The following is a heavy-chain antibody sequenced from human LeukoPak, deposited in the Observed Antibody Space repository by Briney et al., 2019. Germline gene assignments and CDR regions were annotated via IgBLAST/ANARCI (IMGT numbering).Heavy chain of an antibody. D-gene: IGHD2-21*02. V-gene: IGHV4-39*01. J-gene: IGHJ4*02. CDR2: YYSGST. CDR3: ARRSPQCWGGDCYFDY. CDR1: GFTFSSYA. Sequence: GSLRLSCAASGFTFSSYAMSWVRQPPGKGLEWIVYYSGSTYYNPSLKSRVTISVDTSKNQFSLKLSSVSAADTAVYYCARRSPQCWGGDCYFDYWGQGTLVTVSS.